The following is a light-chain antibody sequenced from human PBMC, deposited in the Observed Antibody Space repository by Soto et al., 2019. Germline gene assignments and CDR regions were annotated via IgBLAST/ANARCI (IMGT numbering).Light chain of an antibody. Sequence: ENVLTQSPGTLSLSPGERATLSCRATQSVTSRYFAWYQQKPGQAPRLLIYGVSSRATDIPDRFSGSGSGTDFTLTISRLEPEDFVVYYCQQYKYWPLAFGGGTRVEIK. V-gene: IGKV3-20*01. CDR2: GVS. CDR1: QSVTSRY. CDR3: QQYKYWPLA. J-gene: IGKJ4*01.